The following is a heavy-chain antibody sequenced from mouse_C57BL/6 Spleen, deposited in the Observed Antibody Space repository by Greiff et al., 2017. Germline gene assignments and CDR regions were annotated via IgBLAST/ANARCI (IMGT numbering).Heavy chain of an antibody. CDR1: GYTFTSYW. CDR2: IHPNSGST. CDR3: ARSDDYGPYWYFDV. D-gene: IGHD2-4*01. V-gene: IGHV1-64*01. Sequence: QVQLQQPGAELVKPGASVKLSCKASGYTFTSYWMHWVKQRPGQGLEWIGMIHPNSGSTNYNEKFKSKATLTVDKSSSTAYMQLSSLTSEDAAVYYCARSDDYGPYWYFDVWGTGTTVTVSS. J-gene: IGHJ1*03.